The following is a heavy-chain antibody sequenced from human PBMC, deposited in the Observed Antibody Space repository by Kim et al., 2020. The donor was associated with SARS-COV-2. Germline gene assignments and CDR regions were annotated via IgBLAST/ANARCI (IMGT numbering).Heavy chain of an antibody. D-gene: IGHD3-10*01. Sequence: TDYAAPVKGRFTISRDDSKTTLYLQMNSLKTEDTAVYYCTAPLLWLGIDYWGQGTLVTVSS. CDR2: T. CDR3: TAPLLWLGIDY. J-gene: IGHJ4*02. V-gene: IGHV3-15*01.